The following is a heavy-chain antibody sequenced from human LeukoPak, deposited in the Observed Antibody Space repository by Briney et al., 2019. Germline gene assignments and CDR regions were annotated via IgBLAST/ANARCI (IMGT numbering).Heavy chain of an antibody. Sequence: ASVKVSCKASGYTFTGYYMHWVRQAPGQGLEWMGWINTNTGNPTYAQGFTGRFVFSLDTSVSTAYLQISSLKAEDTAVYYCARSPGYSSSWPRNFDYWGQGTLVTVSS. CDR1: GYTFTGYY. J-gene: IGHJ4*02. D-gene: IGHD6-13*01. CDR3: ARSPGYSSSWPRNFDY. V-gene: IGHV7-4-1*02. CDR2: INTNTGNP.